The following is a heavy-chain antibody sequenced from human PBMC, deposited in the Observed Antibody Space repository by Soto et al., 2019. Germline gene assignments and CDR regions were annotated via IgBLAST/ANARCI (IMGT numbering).Heavy chain of an antibody. J-gene: IGHJ2*01. D-gene: IGHD4-17*01. Sequence: QAQLVQSGPEVKEPGASVKVSCKASGYTFSSRGIYWVRQAPGQGLEWMGWISPHNAKTHHPQSLQGRVTLTTDTSTSTAYMDLRSLRSDDTAVYYCVREAGDYDWYFDLWGRGTPVTVSS. V-gene: IGHV1-18*01. CDR1: GYTFSSRG. CDR3: VREAGDYDWYFDL. CDR2: ISPHNAKT.